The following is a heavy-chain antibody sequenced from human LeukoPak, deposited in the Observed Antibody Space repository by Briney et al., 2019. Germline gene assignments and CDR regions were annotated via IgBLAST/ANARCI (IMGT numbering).Heavy chain of an antibody. CDR3: AKSSAYSGYEVDY. CDR1: GYIFTGYY. D-gene: IGHD5-12*01. V-gene: IGHV1-2*02. J-gene: IGHJ4*02. Sequence: ASVKVSCKASGYIFTGYYMHWVRQAPGQGLEWMGCINPNSGGTNYAQKFQGRVTMTRDTSISTAYMELSRLRSDDTAMYYCAKSSAYSGYEVDYWGQGSLVTVSS. CDR2: INPNSGGT.